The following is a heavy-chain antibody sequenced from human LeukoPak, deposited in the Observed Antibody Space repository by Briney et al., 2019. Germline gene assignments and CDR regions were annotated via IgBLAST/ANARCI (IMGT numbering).Heavy chain of an antibody. V-gene: IGHV3-48*02. J-gene: IGHJ4*02. CDR1: GFTFGGYS. D-gene: IGHD2-8*01. CDR2: IGTGGTAM. Sequence: GGSLRLSCATSGFTFGGYSMNWVRQTPEKGLEWLSYIGTGGTAMFYADSVKGRFTISRDNANNLLYLQMNSLRDEDTAVYYCARGYCSNGVCRLFDCWGQGTLVTVSS. CDR3: ARGYCSNGVCRLFDC.